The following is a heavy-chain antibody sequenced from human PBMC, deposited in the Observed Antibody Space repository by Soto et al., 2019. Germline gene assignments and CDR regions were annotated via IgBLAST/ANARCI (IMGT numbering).Heavy chain of an antibody. V-gene: IGHV1-69*06. D-gene: IGHD2-8*01. CDR1: GDTFTTNS. CDR2: IIPVVGTT. J-gene: IGHJ4*02. Sequence: QVQLVQSGAEVMKPGSSVKVSCKASGDTFTTNSLNWVRQAPGQGLEWMGGIIPVVGTTKYAQKYQDRVTITGDKSTNTAYMELSSLRSDDTAVYYCARGLLYATTYLDYWGQGTPVTVSS. CDR3: ARGLLYATTYLDY.